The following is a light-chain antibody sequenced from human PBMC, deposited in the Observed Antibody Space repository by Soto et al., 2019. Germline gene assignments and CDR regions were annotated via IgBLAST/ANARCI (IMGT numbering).Light chain of an antibody. CDR1: QSISSY. V-gene: IGKV1-39*01. CDR2: AAS. J-gene: IGKJ5*01. CDR3: QQSYSTPLT. Sequence: DIEMTQSQSSLSASVGDRVTITCLANQSISSYLNWYQQKPGKAPKLLIYAASTLQRGVSSRFSGSGSGTDFTLTISSLQPEDFATYYCQQSYSTPLTSGQVTLLEI.